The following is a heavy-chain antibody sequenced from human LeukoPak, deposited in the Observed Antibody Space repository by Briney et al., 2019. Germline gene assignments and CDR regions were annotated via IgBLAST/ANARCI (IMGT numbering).Heavy chain of an antibody. V-gene: IGHV4-4*07. D-gene: IGHD5-18*01. CDR3: ARGGYSYGYHWFDP. CDR2: IYTSGST. Sequence: PSETLSLTCTVSGGSISSYYWSWIRQPAGKGLEWIGRIYTSGSTNYNPSLKSRVTMSVDTSKNQFSLKLSSVTAADTAVSYCARGGYSYGYHWFDPWGQGTLVTVSS. CDR1: GGSISSYY. J-gene: IGHJ5*02.